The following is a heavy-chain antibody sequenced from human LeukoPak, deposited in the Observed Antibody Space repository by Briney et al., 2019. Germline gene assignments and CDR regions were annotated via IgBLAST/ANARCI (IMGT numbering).Heavy chain of an antibody. J-gene: IGHJ4*02. CDR1: AFIFSSYG. V-gene: IGHV3-49*04. Sequence: GGSLRLSCAASAFIFSSYGMHWVRQAPGKGLEWVGFIRSKAYGGTTEYAASVKGRFTISRDDSKSIAYLQMNSLKTEDTAVYYCTRGTGWGQGTLVTVSS. D-gene: IGHD3/OR15-3a*01. CDR3: TRGTG. CDR2: IRSKAYGGTT.